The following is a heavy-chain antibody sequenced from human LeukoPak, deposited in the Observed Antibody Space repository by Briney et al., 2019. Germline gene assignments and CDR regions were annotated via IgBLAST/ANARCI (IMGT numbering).Heavy chain of an antibody. J-gene: IGHJ4*02. CDR1: GFTFSSYG. D-gene: IGHD6-19*01. V-gene: IGHV3-33*01. Sequence: GRSLRLYCAASGFTFSSYGMHWVRQAPGKGLEWVAVIWYDGSNKYYADSVKGRFTISRDNSKNTLYLQMNSLRAEDTAVYYCARVGYSSGWSDYWGQGTLVTVSS. CDR2: IWYDGSNK. CDR3: ARVGYSSGWSDY.